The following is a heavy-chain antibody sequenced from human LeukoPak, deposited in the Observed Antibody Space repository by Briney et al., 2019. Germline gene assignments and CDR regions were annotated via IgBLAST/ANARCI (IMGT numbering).Heavy chain of an antibody. CDR1: GGSINSYY. Sequence: SETLSHTCTVSGGSINSYYWNWIRQPPGKGLEWIGYIYYSGSSNSGSTNYSPSLKSRVTISVDTSKNQFSLRLSSLTAADTAVYYCARRVWGSPAGYYFDYWGQGTLVTVSS. D-gene: IGHD7-27*01. CDR2: IYYSGSSNSGST. J-gene: IGHJ4*02. V-gene: IGHV4-59*08. CDR3: ARRVWGSPAGYYFDY.